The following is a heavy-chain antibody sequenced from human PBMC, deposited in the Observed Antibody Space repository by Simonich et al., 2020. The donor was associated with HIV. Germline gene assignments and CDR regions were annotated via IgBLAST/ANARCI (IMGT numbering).Heavy chain of an antibody. D-gene: IGHD6-13*01. CDR1: GWSLSIYH. CDR3: ASAAADVKYYYWYGMDV. V-gene: IGHV4-34*01. J-gene: IGHJ6*02. Sequence: QVQLQQWGAGLLKPSETLSLTCAVYGWSLSIYHWSWIRQPPGKGREWVGEINHSGNPNSTPTLKSRVTISVDTSKNQLARKLSSVTAADTAVYHCASAAADVKYYYWYGMDVWGQGTTVTVSS. CDR2: INHSGNP.